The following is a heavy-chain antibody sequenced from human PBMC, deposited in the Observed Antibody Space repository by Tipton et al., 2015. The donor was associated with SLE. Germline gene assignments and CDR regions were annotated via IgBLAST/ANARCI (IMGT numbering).Heavy chain of an antibody. CDR1: GDSINSGSYY. CDR3: ARDPYDSWSDYQATFDY. Sequence: TLSLTCIVSGDSINSGSYYWSWIRQYPGKGLEWIGSIYRSGTAYYNPSLKSRVTMSVDTSKNQFSLKLTSVTAADTAVYYCARDPYDSWSDYQATFDYWGQGTLATVSP. V-gene: IGHV4-39*07. CDR2: IYRSGTA. D-gene: IGHD3-3*01. J-gene: IGHJ4*02.